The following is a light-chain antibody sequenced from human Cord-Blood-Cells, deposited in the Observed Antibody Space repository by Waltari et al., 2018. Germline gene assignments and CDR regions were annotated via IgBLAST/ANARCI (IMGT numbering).Light chain of an antibody. CDR2: WAS. CDR1: QSVLYSSNNKNY. J-gene: IGKJ4*01. V-gene: IGKV4-1*01. CDR3: QQYYSTPLT. Sequence: DIVMTQSPDSLAVSLAERATINCKSSQSVLYSSNNKNYLAWYQQKPGPPPKLLIYWASTRESGVPDRFSGSGSGTDFTLTISSLQAEDVAVYYCQQYYSTPLTFGGGTKVEIK.